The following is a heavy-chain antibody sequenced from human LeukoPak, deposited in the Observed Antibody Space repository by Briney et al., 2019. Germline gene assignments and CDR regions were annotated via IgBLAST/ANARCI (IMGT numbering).Heavy chain of an antibody. V-gene: IGHV4-4*09. CDR1: GGSITNYY. CDR3: ARQGLSYDILTGYYNSGYFDY. D-gene: IGHD3-9*01. CDR2: IYASGTT. Sequence: SETLSLTCSLSGGSITNYYWSWIRQPPGKGLEWIGYIYASGTTNYNPSVKSRVTISVHMSKNQFSLKLSSVTAADTAIYYCARQGLSYDILTGYYNSGYFDYWGQGTLVTVSS. J-gene: IGHJ4*02.